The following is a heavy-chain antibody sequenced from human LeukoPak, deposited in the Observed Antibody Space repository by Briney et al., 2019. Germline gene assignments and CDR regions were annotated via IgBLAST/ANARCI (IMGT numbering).Heavy chain of an antibody. J-gene: IGHJ6*03. V-gene: IGHV4-31*03. Sequence: SETLSLTCTVSGGSISSGGYYWSWIRQHPGKGLEWIGYIYYSGSTYYNPSLKSRVTISVDTSDNQFSLKLSSVTAADTAVYYCARDRIAARPDYYYYMDVWGKGTTVTVSS. D-gene: IGHD6-6*01. CDR1: GGSISSGGYY. CDR2: IYYSGST. CDR3: ARDRIAARPDYYYYMDV.